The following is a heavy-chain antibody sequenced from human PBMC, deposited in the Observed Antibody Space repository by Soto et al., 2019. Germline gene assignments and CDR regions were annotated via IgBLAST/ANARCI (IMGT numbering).Heavy chain of an antibody. CDR2: IWHDGSEI. CDR1: GPIFNGYG. CDR3: ARDGIGGTDFRGFLDY. D-gene: IGHD1-7*01. V-gene: IGHV3-33*01. J-gene: IGHJ4*02. Sequence: QVQLEQSGGGVVQPGGSLRLSCVVPGPIFNGYGMHWVRQAPGKGLEWVAVIWHDGSEIYYADSVKGRFTISRDNSKNTLYLQMNSLRVEDTAVYYCARDGIGGTDFRGFLDYWGQGTQVTVSS.